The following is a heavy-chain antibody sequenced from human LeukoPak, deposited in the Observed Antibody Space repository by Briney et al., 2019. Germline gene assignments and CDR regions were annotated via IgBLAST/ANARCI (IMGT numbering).Heavy chain of an antibody. CDR2: IIPIFGTA. D-gene: IGHD6-19*01. CDR3: ARYPISIAVAGTWSDY. Sequence: GASVKVSCKASGGTFSSYAISWVRQEPGQGLEWMGRIIPIFGTANYAQKFQGRVTITTDESTSTAYMELSSLRSEDTAVYYCARYPISIAVAGTWSDYWGQGTLVTVSS. CDR1: GGTFSSYA. V-gene: IGHV1-69*05. J-gene: IGHJ4*02.